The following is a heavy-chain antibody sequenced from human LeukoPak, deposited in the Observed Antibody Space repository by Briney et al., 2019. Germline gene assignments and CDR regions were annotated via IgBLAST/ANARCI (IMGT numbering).Heavy chain of an antibody. D-gene: IGHD3-3*01. J-gene: IGHJ3*01. CDR3: ASLVGGYYPPVEAFDV. Sequence: GGSLRLSCAASGFSFRSCWMHWVRQAPGKELVWVSRINGDGSTTNYADSVRGRFTISRDNAKNTLYLQMNSLRADDSAVYFCASLVGGYYPPVEAFDVWGQRTIVTVSS. V-gene: IGHV3-74*01. CDR1: GFSFRSCW. CDR2: INGDGSTT.